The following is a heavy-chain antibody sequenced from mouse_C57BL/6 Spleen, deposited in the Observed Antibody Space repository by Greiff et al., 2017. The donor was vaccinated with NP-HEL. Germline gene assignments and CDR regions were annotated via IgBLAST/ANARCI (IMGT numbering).Heavy chain of an antibody. Sequence: VQLQQSGAELVKPGASVKISCKASGYAFSSYWMNWVKQRPGKGLEWIGQIYPGDGDTNYNGKFKGKATLTADKSSSTAYMQLSSLTAEDSAVYCCESYYYDLYYAMDYWGQGTSVTVSS. CDR3: ESYYYDLYYAMDY. D-gene: IGHD2-4*01. CDR1: GYAFSSYW. J-gene: IGHJ4*01. V-gene: IGHV1-80*01. CDR2: IYPGDGDT.